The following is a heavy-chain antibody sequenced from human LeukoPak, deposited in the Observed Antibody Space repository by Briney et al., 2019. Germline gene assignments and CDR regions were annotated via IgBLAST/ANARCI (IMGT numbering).Heavy chain of an antibody. D-gene: IGHD4-23*01. CDR1: GDSISPYF. CDR2: IYYRGTT. Sequence: SETLSLTCTVSGDSISPYFWTWIRQPPGKGLEWLGCIYYRGTTHSNPSLNSRATISLDTSKNQFSLKLSSVTAADTAVYYCARHKKDGGGNLYCDYWGQGILVTVSS. V-gene: IGHV4-59*08. J-gene: IGHJ4*02. CDR3: ARHKKDGGGNLYCDY.